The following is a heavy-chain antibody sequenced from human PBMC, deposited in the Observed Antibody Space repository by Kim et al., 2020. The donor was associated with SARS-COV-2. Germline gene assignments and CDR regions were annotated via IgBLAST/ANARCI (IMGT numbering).Heavy chain of an antibody. CDR2: IYYSGST. CDR3: ARDQSLVGGTVDAFEV. Sequence: SETLSRTCTVSGGSISSGDSYWIWIRQPPGKGLEWIAYIYYSGSTYYNPSLKSRVTISVDTSKNQFSLKLSSVTAADTAVYYCARDQSLVGGTVDAFEV. CDR1: GGSISSGDSY. J-gene: IGHJ3*01. D-gene: IGHD1-26*01. V-gene: IGHV4-30-4*01.